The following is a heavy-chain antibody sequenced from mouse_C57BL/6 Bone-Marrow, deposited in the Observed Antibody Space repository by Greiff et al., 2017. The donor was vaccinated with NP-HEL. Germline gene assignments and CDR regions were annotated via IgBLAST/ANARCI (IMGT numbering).Heavy chain of an antibody. CDR2: INPYNGDT. V-gene: IGHV1-20*01. D-gene: IGHD6-1*01. J-gene: IGHJ4*01. CDR3: ARAEGRGYDAMDY. Sequence: VQLQQSGPELVKPGDSVKISCKASGYSFTGYFMNWVMQSHGKSIEWIGRINPYNGDTFYNQKFKGKATLTVDKSSSTTHMELRSLTSEDSAVYYCARAEGRGYDAMDYWGQGTTVTVSS. CDR1: GYSFTGYF.